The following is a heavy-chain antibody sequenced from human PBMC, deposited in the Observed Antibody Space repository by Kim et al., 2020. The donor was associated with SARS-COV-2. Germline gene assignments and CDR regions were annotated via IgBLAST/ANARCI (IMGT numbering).Heavy chain of an antibody. CDR3: AREEWGSGWYQGGGAFDY. J-gene: IGHJ4*02. D-gene: IGHD6-19*01. Sequence: GGSLRLSCAASGFTFSSYSMNWVRQAPGKGLEWVSSISSSSSYIYYADSVKGRFTISRDNAKNSLYLQMNSLRAEDTAVYYCAREEWGSGWYQGGGAFDYWGQGTLVTVSS. V-gene: IGHV3-21*01. CDR2: ISSSSSYI. CDR1: GFTFSSYS.